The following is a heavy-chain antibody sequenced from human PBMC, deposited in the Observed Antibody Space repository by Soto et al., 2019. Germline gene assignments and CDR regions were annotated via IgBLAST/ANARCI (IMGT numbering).Heavy chain of an antibody. CDR1: EFTFSSYS. V-gene: IGHV3-21*01. J-gene: IGHJ5*02. CDR3: ARDFGAITMVRGVPNWFDP. D-gene: IGHD3-10*01. CDR2: ISSSSSYI. Sequence: GSLRLSCAASEFTFSSYSMNWVRQAPGKGLEWVSSISSSSSYIYYADSVKGRFTISRDNAKNSLYLQMNSLRAEDTAVYYCARDFGAITMVRGVPNWFDPWGQGT.